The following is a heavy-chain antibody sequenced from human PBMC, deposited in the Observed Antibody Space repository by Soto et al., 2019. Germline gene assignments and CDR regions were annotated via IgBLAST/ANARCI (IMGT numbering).Heavy chain of an antibody. CDR2: IYYSGST. J-gene: IGHJ6*03. D-gene: IGHD2-2*01. Sequence: SETLSLTCTVSGGSISSGGYYWSWIRQHPGKGLEWIGYIYYSGSTYYNPSLKSRVTISVDTSKNQFSLKLSSVTAADTAVYYCARYCSSTSCYYYYYMDVWGKGTTVTVSS. CDR1: GGSISSGGYY. CDR3: ARYCSSTSCYYYYYMDV. V-gene: IGHV4-31*03.